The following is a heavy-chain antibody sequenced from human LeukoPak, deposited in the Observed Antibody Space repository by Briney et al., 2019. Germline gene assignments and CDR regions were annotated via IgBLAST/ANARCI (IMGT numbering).Heavy chain of an antibody. Sequence: GGPLRLSFAAPGSPLSSKAMAWVPRAQGRGLEGAQPLGGSGGSTYYADSVKGRFTISRDNSKNTLYLQMNSLRAEDTAVYYCAKAKTGGGIAAAGLLDYWGQGTLVTVSS. CDR2: LGGSGGST. D-gene: IGHD6-13*01. CDR3: AKAKTGGGIAAAGLLDY. CDR1: GSPLSSKA. J-gene: IGHJ4*02. V-gene: IGHV3-23*01.